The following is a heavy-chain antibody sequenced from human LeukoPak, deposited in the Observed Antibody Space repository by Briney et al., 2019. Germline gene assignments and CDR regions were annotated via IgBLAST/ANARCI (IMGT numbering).Heavy chain of an antibody. Sequence: GASVKVSCKASGYTLTSYYMHWVRQAPGQGLEWVGIINPSSGSTSYAQKFQGRVTMTKDTSTSTVYMELSSLRSEGTAVYFCARERDYKFDYWGQGALVTVSS. J-gene: IGHJ4*02. V-gene: IGHV1-46*01. CDR2: INPSSGST. CDR3: ARERDYKFDY. CDR1: GYTLTSYY. D-gene: IGHD4-11*01.